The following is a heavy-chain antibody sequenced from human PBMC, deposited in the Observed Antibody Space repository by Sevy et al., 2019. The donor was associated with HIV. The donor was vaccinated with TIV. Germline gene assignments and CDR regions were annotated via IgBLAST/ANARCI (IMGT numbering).Heavy chain of an antibody. CDR3: VGSNKNYDLNS. D-gene: IGHD3-3*01. V-gene: IGHV3-72*01. J-gene: IGHJ4*02. CDR2: TKNKANTYTT. Sequence: GGSLRLSCAASGLTVSDHYMDWVRQAPGKGLEWVDRTKNKANTYTTEYAASVKGRFTISSDDSWNSMYLQMNSLKTEDTAVYYCVGSNKNYDLNSWGQGTLVTVSS. CDR1: GLTVSDHY.